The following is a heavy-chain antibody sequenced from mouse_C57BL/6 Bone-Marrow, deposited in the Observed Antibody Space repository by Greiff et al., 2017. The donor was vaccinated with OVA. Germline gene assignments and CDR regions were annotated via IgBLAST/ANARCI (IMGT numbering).Heavy chain of an antibody. CDR1: GYTFTDYY. D-gene: IGHD1-1*01. V-gene: IGHV1-76*01. CDR2: IYPGSGNT. Sequence: QVQLQQSGAELVRPGASVKLSCKASGYTFTDYYINWVKQRPGQGLEWIARIYPGSGNTYYNEKFKGKATLTAEKSSSTAYMQLSSLTSEDSAVYFCARERAYYYGDEGAWFAYWGQGTLVTVSA. CDR3: ARERAYYYGDEGAWFAY. J-gene: IGHJ3*01.